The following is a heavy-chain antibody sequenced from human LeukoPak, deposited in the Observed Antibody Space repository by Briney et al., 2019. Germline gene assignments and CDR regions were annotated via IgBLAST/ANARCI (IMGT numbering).Heavy chain of an antibody. Sequence: LSGGSLRLSCAASAFTFSGYSMNWVRQAPGKGLKWVSYISPSATTIYYADSVKGRFTISRDNAKNSLYLQMNSLRAEDTAVYYCAREYSSSSGRSFDYWGQGTLVTVSS. CDR3: AREYSSSSGRSFDY. J-gene: IGHJ4*02. CDR1: AFTFSGYS. V-gene: IGHV3-48*01. CDR2: ISPSATTI. D-gene: IGHD6-6*01.